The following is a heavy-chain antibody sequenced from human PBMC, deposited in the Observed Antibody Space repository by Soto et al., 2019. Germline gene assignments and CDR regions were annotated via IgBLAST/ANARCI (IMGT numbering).Heavy chain of an antibody. D-gene: IGHD2-15*01. CDR2: IYHSGST. V-gene: IGHV4-38-2*01. J-gene: IGHJ5*02. CDR1: GYSISSGYY. Sequence: SETLSLTCAVSGYSISSGYYWGWIRQPPGKGLDWIGSIYHSGSTYYNPSLKSRVTISVDTSKNQFSLKLTSVTAADTAVYYCARGGIAVLVDVPHWFDPWGQGXLVTVYS. CDR3: ARGGIAVLVDVPHWFDP.